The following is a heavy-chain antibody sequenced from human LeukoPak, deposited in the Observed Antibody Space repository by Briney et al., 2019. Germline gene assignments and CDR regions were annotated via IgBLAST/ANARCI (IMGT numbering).Heavy chain of an antibody. Sequence: GASVKVSCKASGGTFSSYAISWVRQAPGQGLEWMGGIIPIFGTANYAQKFQGRATITADKSTSTAYMELSSLRSEDTAVYYCARGHYGSGSYYGSWFDPWGQGTLVTVSS. CDR2: IIPIFGTA. D-gene: IGHD3-10*01. J-gene: IGHJ5*02. CDR1: GGTFSSYA. V-gene: IGHV1-69*06. CDR3: ARGHYGSGSYYGSWFDP.